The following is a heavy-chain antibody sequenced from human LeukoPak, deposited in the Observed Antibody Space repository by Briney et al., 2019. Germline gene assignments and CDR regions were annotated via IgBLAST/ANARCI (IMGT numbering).Heavy chain of an antibody. CDR2: ISYDGSNK. J-gene: IGHJ3*02. CDR1: GFTFFSYA. V-gene: IGHV3-30-3*01. D-gene: IGHD2-15*01. CDR3: ARPLDDIVVVVAASAFDI. Sequence: GGSLRLSCAASGFTFFSYAMHWVRQAPGKGLEWVAVISYDGSNKYYADSVKGRFTISRDNSKNTLYLQMNSLRAEDTAVYYCARPLDDIVVVVAASAFDIWGQGTMVTVSS.